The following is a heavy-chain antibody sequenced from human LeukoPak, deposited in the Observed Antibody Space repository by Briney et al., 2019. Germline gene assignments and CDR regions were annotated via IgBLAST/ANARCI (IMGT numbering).Heavy chain of an antibody. Sequence: GGSLRLSCAAAGLTFSNAWMSWVRQAPGKGLEWVGRIKRKSDGGTTDYAAPVKGRFTISRDDSKNTLYFQMNSLKSEDTAVYYCTTELDVRPNHYWGQGTLVTVSS. J-gene: IGHJ4*02. CDR3: TTELDVRPNHY. CDR1: GLTFSNAW. V-gene: IGHV3-15*01. CDR2: IKRKSDGGTT. D-gene: IGHD1-14*01.